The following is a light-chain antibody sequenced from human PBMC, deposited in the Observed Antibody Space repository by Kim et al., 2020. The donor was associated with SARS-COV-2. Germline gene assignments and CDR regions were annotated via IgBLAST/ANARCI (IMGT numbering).Light chain of an antibody. J-gene: IGKJ4*01. Sequence: ASTGDRVTITCRASQGISGYLAWYQQKPVKAPKLLIYAASTLQSGVPSRFSGSGSGTDFTLTISCLQSEDFATYYCQQYYSYPLTFGGGTKVDIK. CDR2: AAS. V-gene: IGKV1-8*01. CDR3: QQYYSYPLT. CDR1: QGISGY.